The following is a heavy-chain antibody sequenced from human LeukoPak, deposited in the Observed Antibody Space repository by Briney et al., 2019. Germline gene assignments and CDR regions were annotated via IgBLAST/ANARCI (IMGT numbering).Heavy chain of an antibody. CDR3: AGEDNSSGYRPFDI. Sequence: ASVKVSCKASGYTFSGYYIHWVRQAPGQGLEWMGRINPNNGGSNYAQKFQGRVTMTRDMSMSTAYMELSRLRSDDTAVYYCAGEDNSSGYRPFDIWGQGTMVTVPS. V-gene: IGHV1-2*06. D-gene: IGHD3-22*01. CDR2: INPNNGGS. CDR1: GYTFSGYY. J-gene: IGHJ3*02.